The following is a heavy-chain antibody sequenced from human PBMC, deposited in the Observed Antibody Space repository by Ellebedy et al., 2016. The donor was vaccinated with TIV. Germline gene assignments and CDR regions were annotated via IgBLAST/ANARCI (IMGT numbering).Heavy chain of an antibody. CDR3: ASRAPSSGYLYYYYYGMDV. CDR1: GGTFSSYA. D-gene: IGHD3-22*01. CDR2: IIPIFGTA. Sequence: AASVKVSCKASGGTFSSYAISWVRQAPGQGLEWMGGIIPIFGTANYAQKFQGRVTITADESTSTAYMELSSLRSEDTAVYYCASRAPSSGYLYYYYYGMDVWGQGTTVTVSS. J-gene: IGHJ6*02. V-gene: IGHV1-69*13.